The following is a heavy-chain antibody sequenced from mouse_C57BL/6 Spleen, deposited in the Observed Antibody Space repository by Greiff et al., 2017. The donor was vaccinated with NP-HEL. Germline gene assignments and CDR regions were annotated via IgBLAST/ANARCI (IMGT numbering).Heavy chain of an antibody. Sequence: VQLQQSGPELVKPGASVKLSCKASGYTFTSYDINWVKQRPGQGLEWIGWIYPRDGSTKYNEKFKGKATLTVDTSSSTAYMELHSLTSEDSAVYFCARSDGSSPYAMDYWGQGTSVTVSS. CDR3: ARSDGSSPYAMDY. CDR2: IYPRDGST. D-gene: IGHD1-1*01. CDR1: GYTFTSYD. V-gene: IGHV1-85*01. J-gene: IGHJ4*01.